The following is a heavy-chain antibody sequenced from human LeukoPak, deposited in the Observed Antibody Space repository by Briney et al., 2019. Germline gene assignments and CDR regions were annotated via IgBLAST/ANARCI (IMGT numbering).Heavy chain of an antibody. Sequence: PGGSLRLSCAASGFIFSNYEMSWVRQAPGKGLEWVSYISSGGSAIFYADSVKGRFTIPRDNAKNSLYLDMNSLRVGDTAGYYCARDLNVGGIYFDFWGQGTLVTVSS. D-gene: IGHD3-16*01. CDR1: GFIFSNYE. CDR3: ARDLNVGGIYFDF. CDR2: ISSGGSAI. V-gene: IGHV3-48*03. J-gene: IGHJ4*02.